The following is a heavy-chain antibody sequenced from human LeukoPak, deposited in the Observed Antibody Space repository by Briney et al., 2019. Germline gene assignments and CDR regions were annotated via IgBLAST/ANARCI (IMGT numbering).Heavy chain of an antibody. J-gene: IGHJ4*02. CDR1: GFTFSIYG. D-gene: IGHD4-17*01. V-gene: IGHV3-33*01. Sequence: GGSLRLSCSASGFTFSIYGMHWVRQAPGKGLEWVAVIWYDGSNKYYADSVKGRFTISRDNSKNTLYLQMNSLRAEDTAVYYCVGVAPYGDYEDYWGQGTLVTVSS. CDR3: VGVAPYGDYEDY. CDR2: IWYDGSNK.